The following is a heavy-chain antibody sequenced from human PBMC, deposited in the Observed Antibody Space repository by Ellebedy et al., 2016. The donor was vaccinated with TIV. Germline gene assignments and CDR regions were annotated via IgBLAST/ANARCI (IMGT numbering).Heavy chain of an antibody. V-gene: IGHV3-48*04. CDR3: ARDPPGSGKYSYYGLDA. CDR2: ISSTGTTI. Sequence: PGGSLRLSCAASGFTFSNNSMNWVRQPPGKGLEWVSYISSTGTTIYYAYSVKGRFTISRDNAKNTLYLQMNSLRGEDTGVYYCARDPPGSGKYSYYGLDAWGQGTTVTVSS. CDR1: GFTFSNNS. J-gene: IGHJ6*02. D-gene: IGHD3-10*01.